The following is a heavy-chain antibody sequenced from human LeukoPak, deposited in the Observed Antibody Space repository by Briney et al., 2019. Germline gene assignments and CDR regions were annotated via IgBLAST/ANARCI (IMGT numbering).Heavy chain of an antibody. D-gene: IGHD6-13*01. V-gene: IGHV3-23*01. CDR1: GFTFSSYA. J-gene: IGHJ1*01. CDR2: ISGSGGST. CDR3: AKRGLAAAGTVY. Sequence: GGSVRLSCAASGFTFSSYAMSWARQAPGKGLEWVSAISGSGGSTYYADSAKGRFTISRDNSKNTLYLQMNSLRAEDTAVYYCAKRGLAAAGTVYWGQGTLATVSS.